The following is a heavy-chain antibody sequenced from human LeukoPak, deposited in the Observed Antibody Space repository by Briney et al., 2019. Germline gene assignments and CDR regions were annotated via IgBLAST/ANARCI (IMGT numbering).Heavy chain of an antibody. CDR2: ISAYNGNT. Sequence: EASVKVSCKASGYTFTSYGISWVRQAPGQGLEWMGWISAYNGNTNYAQKLQGRVTMTTDTSTSTAYMELRSLRSDDTAVYYCARGPRFLEWSYYYYMDVWGKGTMVTVSS. D-gene: IGHD3-3*01. CDR1: GYTFTSYG. V-gene: IGHV1-18*01. J-gene: IGHJ6*03. CDR3: ARGPRFLEWSYYYYMDV.